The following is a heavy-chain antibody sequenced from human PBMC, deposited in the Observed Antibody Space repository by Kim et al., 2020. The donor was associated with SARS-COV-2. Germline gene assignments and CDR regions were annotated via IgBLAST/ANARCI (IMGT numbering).Heavy chain of an antibody. CDR3: ARSTFGDGYNYPFDY. V-gene: IGHV4-59*01. J-gene: IGHJ4*02. D-gene: IGHD5-12*01. Sequence: PSLKSRVTISVATSKNQFSLKLSSVTAADTAVYYCARSTFGDGYNYPFDYWGQGTLVTVSS.